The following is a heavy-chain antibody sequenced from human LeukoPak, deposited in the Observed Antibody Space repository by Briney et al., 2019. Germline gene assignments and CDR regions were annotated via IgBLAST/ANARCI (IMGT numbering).Heavy chain of an antibody. V-gene: IGHV3-21*01. Sequence: GGSLRLSCAASGFTFSSYSMNWVRQAPGKGLEWVSFISSSRSYIYYADSVKGRFTISRDNAKNALYLQMNSLRAEDTAVYYCARFIAAPYYFDYWGRGTLVTVSS. CDR1: GFTFSSYS. CDR2: ISSSRSYI. D-gene: IGHD6-13*01. J-gene: IGHJ4*02. CDR3: ARFIAAPYYFDY.